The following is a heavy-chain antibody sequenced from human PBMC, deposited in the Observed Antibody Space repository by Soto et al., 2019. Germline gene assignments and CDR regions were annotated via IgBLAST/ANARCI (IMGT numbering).Heavy chain of an antibody. V-gene: IGHV3-74*01. J-gene: IGHJ4*02. D-gene: IGHD2-2*02. CDR2: IKPDGSTT. CDR1: GFTLSSRW. CDR3: VRDQYTYGKAVFDS. Sequence: EVKLVESGGGLVQPGGSLRLSCVVSGFTLSSRWMHWVRQTPGKGLVWVSRIKPDGSTTNYADSVKGRFTISRDNARNTLYLHMNSLRPEVTAMYYCVRDQYTYGKAVFDSWGQGSLVTVSP.